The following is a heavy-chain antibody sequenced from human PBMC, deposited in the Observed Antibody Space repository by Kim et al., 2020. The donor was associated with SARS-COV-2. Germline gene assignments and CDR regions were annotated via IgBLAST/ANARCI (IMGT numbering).Heavy chain of an antibody. D-gene: IGHD1-26*01. V-gene: IGHV3-23*01. CDR3: AKIGSGSYYFDY. Sequence: PDSVKGRFTISRDNSQNTLYLQMNSLRAEDTAVYFCAKIGSGSYYFDYWGQGTLVAVSS. J-gene: IGHJ4*02.